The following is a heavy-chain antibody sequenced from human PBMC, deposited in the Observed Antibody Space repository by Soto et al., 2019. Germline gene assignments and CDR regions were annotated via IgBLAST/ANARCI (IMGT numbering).Heavy chain of an antibody. D-gene: IGHD6-13*01. CDR2: INPNNGGT. CDR1: GYSFTGNS. CDR3: VIQRSRVVY. V-gene: IGHV1-2*04. Sequence: QVHLVQSGAEVKKPGASVRVSCKASGYSFTGNSMHWVRQAPGQGLEWMGWINPNNGGTNYAQRFRGWVTMTRDTSVSTAYMDLNRLKSDDTAGYYCVIQRSRVVYWGQGTLVTVSS. J-gene: IGHJ4*02.